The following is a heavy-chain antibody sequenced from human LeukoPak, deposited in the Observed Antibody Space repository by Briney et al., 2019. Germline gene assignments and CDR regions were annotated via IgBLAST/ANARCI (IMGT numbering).Heavy chain of an antibody. V-gene: IGHV1-69*01. J-gene: IGHJ4*02. Sequence: ASVKVSCKASGGTFSSYAISWERQAPGQGLEWMGGIIPIFGTANYAQKFQGRVTITADESTSTAYMELSSLRSEDTAVYYCARGEVGATSFDYWGQGTLVTVSS. CDR1: GGTFSSYA. D-gene: IGHD1-26*01. CDR3: ARGEVGATSFDY. CDR2: IIPIFGTA.